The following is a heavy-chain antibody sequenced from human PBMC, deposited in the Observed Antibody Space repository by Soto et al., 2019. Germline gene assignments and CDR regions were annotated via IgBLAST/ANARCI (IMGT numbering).Heavy chain of an antibody. CDR3: ARGDIVATAAPYDY. CDR2: IKQDGSEK. Sequence: VQLVESGGGLVQPGGSLRLSCAASVFTFSSYWMSWVRQAPGKGLEWVANIKQDGSEKYYVDSVKGRFTISRDNAKNSLYLQMNSLRAEDTAVYYCARGDIVATAAPYDYWGQGTLVTVSS. V-gene: IGHV3-7*01. J-gene: IGHJ4*02. D-gene: IGHD5-12*01. CDR1: VFTFSSYW.